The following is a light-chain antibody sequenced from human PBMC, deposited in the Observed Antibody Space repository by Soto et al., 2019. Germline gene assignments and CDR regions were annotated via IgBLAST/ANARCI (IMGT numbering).Light chain of an antibody. Sequence: QSAPAQPASLSGSPGPSVTISCAGNSSDVGAYNYVSWYQHHPGKAPKLMIYDVNNRPSGDSNRFSGSKSGNTASLTISGLQAEDEADYYCSSWTSGATYVFGSGTKVAVL. CDR2: DVN. J-gene: IGLJ1*01. CDR3: SSWTSGATYV. CDR1: SSDVGAYNY. V-gene: IGLV2-14*03.